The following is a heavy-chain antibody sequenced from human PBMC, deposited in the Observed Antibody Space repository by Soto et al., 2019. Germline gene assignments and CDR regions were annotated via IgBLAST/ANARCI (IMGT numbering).Heavy chain of an antibody. J-gene: IGHJ5*02. Sequence: SETLSLTCTVSGASISGFNWSWIRKSAGKGLEWIGRIYATGTTDYNPSLKGRVMMSVDTSKKQFSLKLRSVTAADTDVYYCVRDGTKTLRDWFDPWGQGISVTVSS. V-gene: IGHV4-4*07. CDR2: IYATGTT. CDR3: VRDGTKTLRDWFDP. D-gene: IGHD1-1*01. CDR1: GASISGFN.